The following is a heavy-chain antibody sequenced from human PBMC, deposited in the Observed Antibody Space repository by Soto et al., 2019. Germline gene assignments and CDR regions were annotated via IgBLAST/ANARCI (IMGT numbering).Heavy chain of an antibody. CDR2: MNPNSGNT. D-gene: IGHD2-15*01. CDR1: GYGISRYD. Sequence: SVKRSWKAAGYGISRYDSSWVRQATGQGLEWMGWMNPNSGNTGYAQKFQGRVTMTRNTSISTAYMELSSLRSEDTAVYYCARARSGVDYWGQGTLVTVSS. CDR3: ARARSGVDY. V-gene: IGHV1-8*01. J-gene: IGHJ4*02.